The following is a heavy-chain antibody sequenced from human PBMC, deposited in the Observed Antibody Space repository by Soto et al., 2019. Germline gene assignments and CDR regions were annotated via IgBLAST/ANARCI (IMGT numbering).Heavy chain of an antibody. V-gene: IGHV4-59*08. D-gene: IGHD3-10*01. J-gene: IGHJ4*02. CDR1: GGSISSYY. CDR3: ARRYGSAFDY. CDR2: IYYSGST. Sequence: QVQLQESGPGLVKPSETLSLTCTVSGGSISSYYWSWIRQPPGKGLEWIGYIYYSGSTNYNPSLRSRVTLAVGPSKNLFSLRLSSVSAADTAVYYCARRYGSAFDYWGQGPLVTVSS.